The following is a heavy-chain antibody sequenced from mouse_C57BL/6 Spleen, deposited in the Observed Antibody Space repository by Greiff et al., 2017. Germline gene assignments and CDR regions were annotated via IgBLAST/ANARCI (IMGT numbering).Heavy chain of an antibody. Sequence: EVHLVESGEGLVKPGGSLKLSCAASGFTFSSYAMSWVRQTPEKRLEWVAYISSGGDYIYYADTVKGRFTISRDNARNTLYLQMSSLKSEDTAMYYGTRDGGLRRELYYDYWGQGTTLTVSS. J-gene: IGHJ2*01. D-gene: IGHD2-4*01. CDR2: ISSGGDYI. CDR3: TRDGGLRRELYYDY. CDR1: GFTFSSYA. V-gene: IGHV5-9-1*02.